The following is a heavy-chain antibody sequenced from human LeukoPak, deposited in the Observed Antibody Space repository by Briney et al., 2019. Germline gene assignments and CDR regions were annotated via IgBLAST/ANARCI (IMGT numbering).Heavy chain of an antibody. J-gene: IGHJ3*02. D-gene: IGHD3-9*01. CDR3: ARDWSPNYDILTGLVAFDI. CDR1: GGTFSSYA. CDR2: IIPIFGTA. Sequence: ASVKVSCKASGGTFSSYAISWVRQAPGQGLEWMGGIIPIFGTANYAQKFQGRVTITTDESTSTAYMELSSLRSEDTAMYYCARDWSPNYDILTGLVAFDIWGQGTMVTVSS. V-gene: IGHV1-69*05.